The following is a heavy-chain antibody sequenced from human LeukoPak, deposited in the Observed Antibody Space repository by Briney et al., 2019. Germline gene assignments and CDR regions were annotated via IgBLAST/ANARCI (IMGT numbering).Heavy chain of an antibody. J-gene: IGHJ4*02. CDR2: TYYRSKWYN. CDR3: ARGGHSGGYTDFDY. Sequence: PSQTLSLTCAISGDSVSSNSVAWNWIRQSPSRGLEWLGRTYYRSKWYNDYAVSVKSRITINPDTSKNQFSLQLNSVTPEDTAVFYCARGGHSGGYTDFDYWGQGTLVTVSS. CDR1: GDSVSSNSVA. D-gene: IGHD1-26*01. V-gene: IGHV6-1*01.